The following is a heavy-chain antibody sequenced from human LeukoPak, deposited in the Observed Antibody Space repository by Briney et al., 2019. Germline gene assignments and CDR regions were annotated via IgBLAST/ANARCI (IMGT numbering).Heavy chain of an antibody. CDR1: GGSFSGYY. V-gene: IGHV4-34*01. J-gene: IGHJ4*02. CDR3: ARRGYSYGELDY. D-gene: IGHD5-18*01. Sequence: PSETLSLTCAVYGGSFSGYYWSWIRQPPGKGLEWIGEINHSGSTNYNPSLKSRVTISVDTSKNQFSLKLSSVTAADTAVYYCARRGYSYGELDYWGQGTLVTVSS. CDR2: INHSGST.